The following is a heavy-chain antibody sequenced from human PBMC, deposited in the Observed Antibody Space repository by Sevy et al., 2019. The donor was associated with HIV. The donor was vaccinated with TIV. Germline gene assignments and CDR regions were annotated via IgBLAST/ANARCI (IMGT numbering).Heavy chain of an antibody. Sequence: ASVKVSCKASGYTFTSYGISWVRQAPGQGLEWMGWISAYNGNTNYAQKLHGRVTMTTDTSTSTAYMELRSLRSDDTAVYYCARARSSSSWYERGYYFDYWGQGTLVTVSS. CDR2: ISAYNGNT. D-gene: IGHD6-13*01. CDR1: GYTFTSYG. J-gene: IGHJ4*02. CDR3: ARARSSSSWYERGYYFDY. V-gene: IGHV1-18*01.